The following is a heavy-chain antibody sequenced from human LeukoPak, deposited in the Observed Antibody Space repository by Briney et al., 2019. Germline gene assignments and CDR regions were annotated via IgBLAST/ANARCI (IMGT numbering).Heavy chain of an antibody. CDR1: GYSISSGYF. Sequence: SETLSLTCTVAGYSISSGYFWGWIRQPPGKGLECIGTIYHSGSTYYNPSLKSRVTISVDTSKNQFSLKLNSVTAADTAVYYCARIYSSSWFLNWFDPWGQGTLVTVSS. CDR2: IYHSGST. CDR3: ARIYSSSWFLNWFDP. V-gene: IGHV4-38-2*02. J-gene: IGHJ5*02. D-gene: IGHD6-13*01.